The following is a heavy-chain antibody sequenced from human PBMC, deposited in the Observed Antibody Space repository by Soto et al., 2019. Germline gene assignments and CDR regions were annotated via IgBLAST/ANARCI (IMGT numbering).Heavy chain of an antibody. CDR3: ASGLVTTLHY. CDR2: IYHSGST. V-gene: IGHV4-30-2*01. CDR1: GGSISSGGYC. D-gene: IGHD4-17*01. J-gene: IGHJ4*02. Sequence: SETLSLTCAVSGGSISSGGYCRSWIRQPPGKGLEWIGYIYHSGSTYYNPSLKSRVTISVDRSKNQFSLKLSSVTAADTAVYYCASGLVTTLHYWGQGTLVTVSS.